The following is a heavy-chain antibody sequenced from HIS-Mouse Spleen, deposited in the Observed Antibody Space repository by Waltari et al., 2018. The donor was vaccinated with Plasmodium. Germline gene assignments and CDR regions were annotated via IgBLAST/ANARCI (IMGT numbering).Heavy chain of an antibody. Sequence: QLQLQESGPGLVKPSETLSLTCTVSGGSISSSSYYWGWIRQPPGKGLEWIGSIYYSGITYYNPSLKGRVTISVDTSKNQFSLKLSSVTAADTAVYYCARQRSADWYFDLWGRGTLVTVSS. CDR2: IYYSGIT. V-gene: IGHV4-39*01. CDR1: GGSISSSSYY. CDR3: ARQRSADWYFDL. J-gene: IGHJ2*01.